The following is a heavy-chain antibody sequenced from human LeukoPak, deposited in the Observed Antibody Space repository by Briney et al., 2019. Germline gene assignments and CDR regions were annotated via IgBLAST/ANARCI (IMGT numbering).Heavy chain of an antibody. V-gene: IGHV4-4*07. D-gene: IGHD1-26*01. Sequence: SETLSLTCSVSVVSMNGYYWSWLRQSAGNRLEWVGHVDSSGNTNYNPSLESRVTMSVDTSKKQFSLKLTSVTAADMAVYFCARQFLVGSTFHAFDLWGQGTRVTVSS. CDR1: VVSMNGYY. CDR2: VDSSGNT. J-gene: IGHJ3*01. CDR3: ARQFLVGSTFHAFDL.